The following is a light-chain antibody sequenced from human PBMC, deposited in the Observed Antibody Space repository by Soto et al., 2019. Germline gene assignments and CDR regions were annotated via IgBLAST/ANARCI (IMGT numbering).Light chain of an antibody. J-gene: IGLJ1*01. Sequence: QSVLTQPASVSGSPGQSITISCTGTSRDVGGYNYVSWYQQHPGKAPKLMIYDVSNRPSGVSNRFSGSKSGNTASLTISGLQAEDEADYYSSSYTSSSTYVFGTGTKVTVL. CDR1: SRDVGGYNY. CDR2: DVS. V-gene: IGLV2-14*03. CDR3: SSYTSSSTYV.